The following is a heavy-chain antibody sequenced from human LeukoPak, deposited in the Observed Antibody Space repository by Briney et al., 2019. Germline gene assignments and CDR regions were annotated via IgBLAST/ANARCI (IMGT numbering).Heavy chain of an antibody. J-gene: IGHJ5*02. CDR2: IYYSGST. CDR3: ASLRRDGYNYGGWFDP. Sequence: SETLSLTCTVSGGSISSYYWSWIRQPPGKGLEWIGYIYYSGSTNYNPSLKSRVTISVDTSKNQFSLKLSSVTAADTAVYYCASLRRDGYNYGGWFDPWGQGTLVTASS. CDR1: GGSISSYY. V-gene: IGHV4-59*08. D-gene: IGHD5-24*01.